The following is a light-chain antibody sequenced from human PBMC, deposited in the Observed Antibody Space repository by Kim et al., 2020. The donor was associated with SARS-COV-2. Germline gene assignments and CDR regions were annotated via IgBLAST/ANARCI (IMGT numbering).Light chain of an antibody. CDR1: SSNIGNNY. J-gene: IGLJ3*02. V-gene: IGLV1-51*01. CDR2: DNN. CDR3: GTWDSSLSAVV. Sequence: QSVLTQPPSVSAAPGQKVSIPCSGGSSNIGNNYVSWYQQFPGTAPKLLIYDNNKRPSGIPDLFSGSKSGTSATLGITGLQTGDEADYYCGTWDSSLSAVVFDGGTQLTVL.